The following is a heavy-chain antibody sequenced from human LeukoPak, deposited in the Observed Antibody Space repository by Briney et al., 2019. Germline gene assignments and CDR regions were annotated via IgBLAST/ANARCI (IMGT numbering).Heavy chain of an antibody. Sequence: GGSLRLSCAASGFTFDDYAMHWVRQAPGKGLEWVSGISWNSGSIGYADSVKGRFTISRDNAKNTLYLQMNSLRAEDTAVYYCARVVVAASFDYWGQGTLVTVSS. J-gene: IGHJ4*02. D-gene: IGHD2-15*01. V-gene: IGHV3-9*01. CDR1: GFTFDDYA. CDR3: ARVVVAASFDY. CDR2: ISWNSGSI.